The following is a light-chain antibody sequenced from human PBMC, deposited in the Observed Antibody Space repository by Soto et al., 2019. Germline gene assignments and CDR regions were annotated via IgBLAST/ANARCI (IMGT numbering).Light chain of an antibody. Sequence: EIVMTQSPSTLSVSTGERATLSCRASQSVSRNLAWYQQKPDQAPRLLIYDASTRATGTPARFSGSGSGTKFTLSISSLQSEDFAVYYCQQYNNWPITFGQGTRLEIK. J-gene: IGKJ5*01. CDR2: DAS. CDR1: QSVSRN. CDR3: QQYNNWPIT. V-gene: IGKV3D-15*01.